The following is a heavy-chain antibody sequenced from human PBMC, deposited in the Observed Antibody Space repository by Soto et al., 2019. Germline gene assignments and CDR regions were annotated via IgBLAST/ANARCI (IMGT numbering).Heavy chain of an antibody. CDR1: GLIFNRFA. CDR2: YSSRGSSS. D-gene: IGHD3-10*01. Sequence: GSLILSCAASGLIFNRFALLWVRHARGKGVECISFYSSRGSSSYYASSMEGRFTIARANANNSVYLQMDSLRAEDTALSYCTSAAWFPYFSFYWGQGTLVTVYS. CDR3: TSAAWFPYFSFY. J-gene: IGHJ1*01. V-gene: IGHV3-48*03.